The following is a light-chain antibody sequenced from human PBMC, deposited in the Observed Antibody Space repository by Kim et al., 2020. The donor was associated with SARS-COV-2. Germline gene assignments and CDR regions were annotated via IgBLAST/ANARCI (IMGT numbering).Light chain of an antibody. V-gene: IGKV4-1*01. CDR2: WAS. CDR3: QHYYTTPLT. J-gene: IGKJ4*01. Sequence: ATINCKSSQRIFYRSSNKNNLAWYQQKPGQPPKLLIYWASIWESGVPERFSGSGSGTEFTLTISSLQTEDVAVYYCQHYYTTPLTFGGGTKVDIK. CDR1: QRIFYRSSNKNN.